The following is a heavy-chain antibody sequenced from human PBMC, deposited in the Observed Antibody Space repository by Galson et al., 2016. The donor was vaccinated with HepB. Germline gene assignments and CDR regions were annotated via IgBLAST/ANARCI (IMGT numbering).Heavy chain of an antibody. CDR2: IYYDGSNE. CDR3: TREARGFPYKFDA. CDR1: GFTSSGHA. J-gene: IGHJ4*02. D-gene: IGHD5-12*01. Sequence: SLRLSCAASGFTSSGHAMHWFRTAPGKGLVWVALIYYDGSNEYHADSVKGRFTISRDNSKNTLYLQMNSLRGEDTALYYCTREARGFPYKFDAWGQGTPVIVSS. V-gene: IGHV3-30*04.